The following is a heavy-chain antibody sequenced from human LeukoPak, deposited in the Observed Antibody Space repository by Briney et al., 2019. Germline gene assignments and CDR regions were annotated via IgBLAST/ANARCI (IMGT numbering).Heavy chain of an antibody. CDR2: MNPNSGNT. D-gene: IGHD3-9*01. Sequence: ASVKVSCKASGYTFTSYDINWVRQATGQGLEWMGWMNPNSGNTGYAQKFQGRVTMTRNTSISTAYMDLRSLRSEDTAVYYCAREVRVYDILTGYYKSDAFDIWGQGTMVTVSS. CDR1: GYTFTSYD. V-gene: IGHV1-8*01. CDR3: AREVRVYDILTGYYKSDAFDI. J-gene: IGHJ3*02.